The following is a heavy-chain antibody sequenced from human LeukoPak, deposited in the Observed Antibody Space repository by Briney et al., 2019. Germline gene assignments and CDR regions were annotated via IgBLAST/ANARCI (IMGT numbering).Heavy chain of an antibody. J-gene: IGHJ6*02. Sequence: SETLSLTCAVYGGSFSGYYWTWIRQPPGEGLEWIGYIYYTGSVDYNASLKSRLTISLDTSKNRFSLKLNSVTAADTAVYYCARDHSYYFGSQTSTLDVWGQGTAVTVSS. V-gene: IGHV4-34*09. CDR1: GGSFSGYY. CDR2: IYYTGSV. D-gene: IGHD3-10*01. CDR3: ARDHSYYFGSQTSTLDV.